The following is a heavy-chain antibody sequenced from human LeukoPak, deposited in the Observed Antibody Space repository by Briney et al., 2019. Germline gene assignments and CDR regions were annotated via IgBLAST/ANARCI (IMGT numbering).Heavy chain of an antibody. CDR2: INSGNGNT. CDR3: ARDGRSSTSPYWFDP. Sequence: ASVKVPCKASGYTFTSYAMHWVRQAPGQRLEWMGWINSGNGNTKYSQKFQGRVTITRDTSASTAYMELSSLRSEDTAVYYCARDGRSSTSPYWFDPWGQGTLVTVSS. J-gene: IGHJ5*02. CDR1: GYTFTSYA. V-gene: IGHV1-3*01. D-gene: IGHD2-2*01.